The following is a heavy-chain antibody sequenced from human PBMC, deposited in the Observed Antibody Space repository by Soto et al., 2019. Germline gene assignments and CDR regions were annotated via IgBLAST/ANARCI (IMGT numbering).Heavy chain of an antibody. D-gene: IGHD6-6*01. CDR2: ISGSGGTT. CDR3: AKPPYSSSSYYYSGMDV. V-gene: IGHV3-23*01. CDR1: GFTFSSYA. J-gene: IGHJ6*02. Sequence: EVQLLESGGGLVQPGGSLRLSCAASGFTFSSYAMTWVRQAPGKGLEWVSAISGSGGTTYHADSVKGRFTISRDNSKNTLYLQMNSLRAEDAAVYYCAKPPYSSSSYYYSGMDVWGQGTTVTVSS.